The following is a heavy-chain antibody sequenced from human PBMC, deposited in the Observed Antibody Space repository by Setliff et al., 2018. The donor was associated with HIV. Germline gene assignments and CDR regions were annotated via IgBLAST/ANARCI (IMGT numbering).Heavy chain of an antibody. CDR2: IYYNGNA. CDR3: ARAPPGIQNDAFDV. Sequence: PSETLSLTCAVHGGPLTDHYWTWIRQAPGKGLEWVGYIYYNGNAYYNPSLKSRVTISVDTSKNQFSLRLTSVTAADTAVYYCARAPPGIQNDAFDVWGQGTMVTVSS. J-gene: IGHJ3*01. V-gene: IGHV4-34*01. CDR1: GGPLTDHY.